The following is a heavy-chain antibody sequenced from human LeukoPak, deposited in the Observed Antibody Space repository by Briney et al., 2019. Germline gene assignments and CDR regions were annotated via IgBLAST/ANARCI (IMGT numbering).Heavy chain of an antibody. V-gene: IGHV4-4*07. D-gene: IGHD6-25*01. J-gene: IGHJ4*02. Sequence: SSETLSLTRTVSGGSISSYYWSWIRQPAGKGLEWIGRFYTSGSTHYNPSLKSRVTMSIDTSKNQFSLKLSSVTAADTAVYYCARDARLHYYFDYWGQGTLVTVSS. CDR3: ARDARLHYYFDY. CDR1: GGSISSYY. CDR2: FYTSGST.